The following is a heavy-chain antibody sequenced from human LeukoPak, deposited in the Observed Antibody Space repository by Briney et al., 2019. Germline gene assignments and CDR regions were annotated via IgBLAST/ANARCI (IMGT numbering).Heavy chain of an antibody. D-gene: IGHD4/OR15-4a*01. Sequence: PGGSLRLSCAASGFTFSSYNMNWVRQAPGKGLEWVSSISRSSSYIYYADSVKGRFTISRDNAKNSLYLQMNSLRAEDTAVYYCARRAGAYSHPYDYWGQGTLVTVSS. CDR1: GFTFSSYN. V-gene: IGHV3-21*04. J-gene: IGHJ4*02. CDR2: ISRSSSYI. CDR3: ARRAGAYSHPYDY.